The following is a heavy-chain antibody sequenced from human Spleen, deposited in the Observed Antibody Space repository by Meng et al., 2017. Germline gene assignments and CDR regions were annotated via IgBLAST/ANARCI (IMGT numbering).Heavy chain of an antibody. V-gene: IGHV4-34*01. Sequence: LSASGTRCLTSVFWVGSLRAYYWSGSRQPTAKALEWVGESKHRWSTNYNPSLEGGATISAVPSLNTLSRKPSCVADAGSAVSYCARAPTTIAHYFDYWGQGTLVTVSS. CDR1: VGSLRAYY. J-gene: IGHJ4*02. CDR3: ARAPTTIAHYFDY. CDR2: SKHRWST. D-gene: IGHD5-24*01.